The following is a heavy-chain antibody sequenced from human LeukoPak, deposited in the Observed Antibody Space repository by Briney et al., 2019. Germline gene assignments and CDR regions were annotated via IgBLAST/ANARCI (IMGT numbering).Heavy chain of an antibody. CDR3: GSDSTEGYYFDY. V-gene: IGHV1-69*06. CDR1: GGTFSSCA. CDR2: IIPIFGTA. J-gene: IGHJ4*02. Sequence: ASVEVSCKASGGTFSSCAISWVRQAPGQGLEWMGGIIPIFGTANYAQKFQGRVTITADKSTSTAYMELSSLRSEDTAVYYCGSDSTEGYYFDYWGQGTLVTVSS. D-gene: IGHD3-22*01.